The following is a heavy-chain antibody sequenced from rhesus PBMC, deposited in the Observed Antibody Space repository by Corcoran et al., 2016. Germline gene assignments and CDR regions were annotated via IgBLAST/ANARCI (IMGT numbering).Heavy chain of an antibody. V-gene: IGHV4-65*01. CDR2: IRGSSGST. CDR3: ASAYCTGSGGYVGYFEF. D-gene: IGHD2-21*01. CDR1: GGSVSSSNW. J-gene: IGHJ1*01. Sequence: QVQLQESGPGLVKPSETLSLTCAVSGGSVSSSNWWSWIRQPPGKGLEWIGYIRGSSGSTYYNPSLKSRGTLATDTSNNQCPLKLRSVTAADSAVYYCASAYCTGSGGYVGYFEFWGQGALVTVSS.